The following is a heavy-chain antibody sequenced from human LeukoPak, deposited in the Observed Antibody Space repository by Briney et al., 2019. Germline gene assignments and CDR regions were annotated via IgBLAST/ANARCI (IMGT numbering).Heavy chain of an antibody. CDR2: IYYSGST. V-gene: IGHV4-39*07. Sequence: PSETLSLTCTVSGGSISSSSYYWGWIRQPPGKGLEWIGSIYYSGSTYYNPSLKSRVTISVDTSKNQFSLKLSSVTAADTAVYYCARAYSGYDLFDYWGQGTLVTVSS. J-gene: IGHJ4*02. CDR3: ARAYSGYDLFDY. CDR1: GGSISSSSYY. D-gene: IGHD5-12*01.